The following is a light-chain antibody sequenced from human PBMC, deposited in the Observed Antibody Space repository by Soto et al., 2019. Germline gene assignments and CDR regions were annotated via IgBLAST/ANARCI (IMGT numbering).Light chain of an antibody. CDR3: SSYTSSNTLV. Sequence: QPVLTQPASVSGSPGQSITMSCSGTSEDVGGYNYVSWYQHHPGKAPKLLIYEVTNRPSGLSDRFSGSKSGNTASLTISGLQAEDEADYYCSSYTSSNTLVFGTGTKVTVL. CDR1: SEDVGGYNY. J-gene: IGLJ1*01. V-gene: IGLV2-14*01. CDR2: EVT.